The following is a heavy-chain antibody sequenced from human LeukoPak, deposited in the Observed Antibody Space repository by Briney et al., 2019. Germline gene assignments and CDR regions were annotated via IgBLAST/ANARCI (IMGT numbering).Heavy chain of an antibody. CDR3: ATESGFNDY. V-gene: IGHV4-34*01. CDR2: INHSGST. D-gene: IGHD3-3*01. CDR1: GGSFSGYY. Sequence: PSETLSLTCAVYGGSFSGYYWSWIRQPPGKGLEWIGEINHSGSTNYNPSLKSRVTISVDTSKNQFSLKLNSVTAADTAVYYCATESGFNDYWGQGTLVTVSS. J-gene: IGHJ4*02.